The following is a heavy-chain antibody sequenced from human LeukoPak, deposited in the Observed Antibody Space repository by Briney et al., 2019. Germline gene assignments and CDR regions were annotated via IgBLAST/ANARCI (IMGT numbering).Heavy chain of an antibody. J-gene: IGHJ4*02. CDR2: IRKDGSNI. V-gene: IGHV3-30*02. CDR3: ARVYCSGGSCLYDY. D-gene: IGHD2-15*01. CDR1: GFSFTYG. Sequence: GGSLRLSCAASGFSFTYGMHWVRQAPGKGLEWVTYIRKDGSNIYYAESVKGRFTISRDNSKNTLYLQMNSLRAEDTAVYYCARVYCSGGSCLYDYWGQGTLVTVSS.